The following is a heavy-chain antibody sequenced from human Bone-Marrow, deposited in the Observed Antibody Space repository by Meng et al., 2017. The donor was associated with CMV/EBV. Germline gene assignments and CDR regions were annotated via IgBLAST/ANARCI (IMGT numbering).Heavy chain of an antibody. J-gene: IGHJ6*01. V-gene: IGHV3-21*01. Sequence: GGSLRLSCAASGFTFSSYSMNWVRQAQGKGLEWVSSISSSSSYIYYADSVKGRFTISRDNAKNSLYLQMNSLRAEDTAVYYCARGCSSTSCYYYYYGMDVWGQGTTVTGSS. D-gene: IGHD2-2*01. CDR3: ARGCSSTSCYYYYYGMDV. CDR2: ISSSSSYI. CDR1: GFTFSSYS.